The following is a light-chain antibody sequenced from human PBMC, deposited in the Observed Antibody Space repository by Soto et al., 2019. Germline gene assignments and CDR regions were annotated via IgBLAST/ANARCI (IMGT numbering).Light chain of an antibody. CDR1: SSDIGAYDY. Sequence: QSVLTQPASVSGSPGQSITISCSGTSSDIGAYDYVSWYQHHPGKAPTLIISEVRDRPSRVSNRFSGSKSGSTASLTISGLQTEDEAYFYCSSYTNGGTVVFGGGTKLTVL. CDR2: EVR. CDR3: SSYTNGGTVV. J-gene: IGLJ2*01. V-gene: IGLV2-14*01.